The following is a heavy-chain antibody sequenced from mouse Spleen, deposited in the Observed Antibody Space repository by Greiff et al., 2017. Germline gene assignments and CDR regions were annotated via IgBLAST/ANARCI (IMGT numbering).Heavy chain of an antibody. CDR2: ISYDGSN. J-gene: IGHJ3*01. Sequence: EVQLQESGPGLVKPSQSLSLTCSVTGYSITSGYYWNWIRQFPGNKLEWMGYISYDGSNNYNPSLKNRISITRDTSKNQFFLKLNSVTTEDTATYYCAKSYYGNYEFAYWGQGTLVTVSA. V-gene: IGHV3-6*01. CDR3: AKSYYGNYEFAY. CDR1: GYSITSGYY. D-gene: IGHD2-10*01.